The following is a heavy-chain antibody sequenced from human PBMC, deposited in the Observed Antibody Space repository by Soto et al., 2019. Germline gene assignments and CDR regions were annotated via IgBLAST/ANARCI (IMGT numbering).Heavy chain of an antibody. CDR1: GDSISSYN. CDR2: FRSGGGT. CDR3: VRQGIGVLHGLVDV. D-gene: IGHD3-10*01. J-gene: IGHJ6*02. V-gene: IGHV4-59*08. Sequence: QVQLQESGPGLVKPSETLSLTCTVSGDSISSYNLAWIRQPPGKGLEWIGYFRSGGGTSYNPSLRRRFAISADTSMKQFSLRLISVTAADTAVYYCVRQGIGVLHGLVDVWGQGTTVTVSS.